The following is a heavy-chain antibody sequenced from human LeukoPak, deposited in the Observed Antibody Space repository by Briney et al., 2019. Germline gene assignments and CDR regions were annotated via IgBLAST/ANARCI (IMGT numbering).Heavy chain of an antibody. D-gene: IGHD3-22*01. J-gene: IGHJ4*02. CDR1: GFTVSSNY. Sequence: GGSLRLSCAASGFTVSSNYMSWVRQAPGKGLEWVSVIYSGGSTCYADSVKGRFTISRDNSKNTVDLQMNSLRAEDTAVYYCARGHDYDSSVAYWGQGTLVTVSS. V-gene: IGHV3-66*01. CDR2: IYSGGST. CDR3: ARGHDYDSSVAY.